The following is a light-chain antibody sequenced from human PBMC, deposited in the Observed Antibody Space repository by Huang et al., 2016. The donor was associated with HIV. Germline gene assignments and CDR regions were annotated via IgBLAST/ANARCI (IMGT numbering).Light chain of an antibody. Sequence: DIVLTQSPDTLSLSPGQRASLFCRASHHIGSSFAWYQHKPGQAPRLLIYDAFNRATDIAARFSGSGSGTDFTLTISSLKVEDFAFYYCQQRSTLITFGQGTRLE. V-gene: IGKV3-11*01. CDR3: QQRSTLIT. J-gene: IGKJ5*01. CDR2: DAF. CDR1: HHIGSS.